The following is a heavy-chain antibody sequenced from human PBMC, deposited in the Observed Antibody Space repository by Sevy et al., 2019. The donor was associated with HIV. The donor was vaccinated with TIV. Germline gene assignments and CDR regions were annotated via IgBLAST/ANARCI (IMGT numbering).Heavy chain of an antibody. D-gene: IGHD6-6*01. V-gene: IGHV3-23*01. Sequence: GGSLRLSCAASGFTFSSYAMSWVRQAPGKGLEWVATIRANGGSTYSADSVKGRFTISRDNSKNTLYLQLNGLRADDTAVYYCAKVRAEYSSWPIDFAYWGQGTLVTVSS. CDR1: GFTFSSYA. CDR2: IRANGGST. J-gene: IGHJ4*02. CDR3: AKVRAEYSSWPIDFAY.